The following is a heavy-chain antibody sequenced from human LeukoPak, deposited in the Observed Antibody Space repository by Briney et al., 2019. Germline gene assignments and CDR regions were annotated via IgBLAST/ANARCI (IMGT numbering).Heavy chain of an antibody. V-gene: IGHV4-34*01. CDR2: IKYSGST. CDR1: GGSFSGYY. CDR3: ARGRHGDHVSLFEY. J-gene: IGHJ4*02. D-gene: IGHD3-10*02. Sequence: PSETLSLTCAVYGGSFSGYYWSWIRQPPGKGLEWIGEIKYSGSTNYNPSLKSRVTISVDTSKNQFSLKLSSVTAEDTAVYFCARGRHGDHVSLFEYWGQGTLVTVSS.